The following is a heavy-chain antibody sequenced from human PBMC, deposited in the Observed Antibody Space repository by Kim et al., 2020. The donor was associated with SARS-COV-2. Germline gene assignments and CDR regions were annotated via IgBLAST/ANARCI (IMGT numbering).Heavy chain of an antibody. D-gene: IGHD3-22*01. CDR3: ARHAAYDSSGWADY. V-gene: IGHV4-39*01. J-gene: IGHJ4*02. Sequence: NPSLKSRVTISVDTSKNQFSRKLSSVTAADTAVYYWARHAAYDSSGWADYWGQGTLVTVSS.